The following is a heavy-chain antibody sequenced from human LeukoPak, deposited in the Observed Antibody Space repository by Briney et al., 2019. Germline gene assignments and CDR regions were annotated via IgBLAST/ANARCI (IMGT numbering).Heavy chain of an antibody. CDR1: GDSVSSNSSA. D-gene: IGHD3-16*01. Sequence: SQTLSLTCAFSGDSVSSNSSAWNWIRQSPSRGLEWLGRIYYRSKWYNDYVGSAKSRITTHSDTSKNQFSLQLNSVSPEDTAVYYCAGGGGSFDYWGQGTLVTVSS. CDR3: AGGGGSFDY. J-gene: IGHJ4*02. CDR2: IYYRSKWYN. V-gene: IGHV6-1*01.